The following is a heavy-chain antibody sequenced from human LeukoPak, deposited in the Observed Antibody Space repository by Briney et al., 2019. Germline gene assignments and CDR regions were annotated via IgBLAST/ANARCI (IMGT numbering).Heavy chain of an antibody. Sequence: PGGSLRLSCAASGFTFSSYAMHWVRQAPGKGLEWVAVISYDGSNKYYADSVKGRFTISRDNSKNTLYLQMNSLRAEDTAVYYCARAAHSSSAFWGQGALVTVSS. D-gene: IGHD6-13*01. CDR3: ARAAHSSSAF. CDR2: ISYDGSNK. J-gene: IGHJ4*02. V-gene: IGHV3-30-3*01. CDR1: GFTFSSYA.